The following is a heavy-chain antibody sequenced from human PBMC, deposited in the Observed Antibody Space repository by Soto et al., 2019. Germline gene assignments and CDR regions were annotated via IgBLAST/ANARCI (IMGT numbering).Heavy chain of an antibody. Sequence: QVQLVQSGSEVQKPGSSVKVSSKASGDTFSSYAISWVRQAPGQGLEWMGGIIPFFGSPKFAQKFQGRLTITADESTSTAYMQLSSLRSEDTAVYYCAVGDPSDYWGQGTLITVSS. CDR2: IIPFFGSP. CDR1: GDTFSSYA. D-gene: IGHD2-21*02. CDR3: AVGDPSDY. J-gene: IGHJ4*02. V-gene: IGHV1-69*01.